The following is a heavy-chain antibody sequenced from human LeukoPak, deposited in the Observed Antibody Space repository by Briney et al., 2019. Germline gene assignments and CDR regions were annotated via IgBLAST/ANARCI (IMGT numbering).Heavy chain of an antibody. V-gene: IGHV1-18*01. CDR1: GYTFTSYG. CDR3: ARDHRRYSSSWYDRGYFDY. D-gene: IGHD6-13*01. J-gene: IGHJ4*02. CDR2: ISAYNGNT. Sequence: GASVKVSCKASGYTFTSYGISWVRQAPGQGLEWMGWISAYNGNTNCAQKLQGRVTMTTDTSTSTAYMELRSLRSDDTAVYYCARDHRRYSSSWYDRGYFDYWGQGTLVTVSS.